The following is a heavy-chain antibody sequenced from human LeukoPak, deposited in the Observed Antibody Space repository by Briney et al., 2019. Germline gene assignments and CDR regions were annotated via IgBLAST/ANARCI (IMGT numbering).Heavy chain of an antibody. CDR3: ARDGFWLTGDWGYWYFDL. V-gene: IGHV4-61*01. J-gene: IGHJ2*01. CDR2: IYYSGST. Sequence: ASETLSLTCTVSGGSISSSSYYWGWIRQPPGKGLEWIGYIYYSGSTNYNPSLKSRVTISVDTSKNQFSLKLSSVTAADTAVYYCARDGFWLTGDWGYWYFDLWGRGTLVTVSS. D-gene: IGHD7-27*01. CDR1: GGSISSSSYY.